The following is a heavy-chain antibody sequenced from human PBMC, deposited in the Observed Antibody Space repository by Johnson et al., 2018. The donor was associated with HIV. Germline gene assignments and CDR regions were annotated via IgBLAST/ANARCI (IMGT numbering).Heavy chain of an antibody. J-gene: IGHJ3*02. CDR2: ISSDGSGK. Sequence: VQLVESGGGVVQPGRSLRLSCAASEFTFSSYAFHWVRQAPGKGLEWVALISSDGSGKYYADSVKGRSTITRDNSKNTLYLQMHSLTPEDTAVYYCARDWVIGDAFDIWGPGTLVTVSP. CDR3: ARDWVIGDAFDI. D-gene: IGHD2-21*01. V-gene: IGHV3-30*04. CDR1: EFTFSSYA.